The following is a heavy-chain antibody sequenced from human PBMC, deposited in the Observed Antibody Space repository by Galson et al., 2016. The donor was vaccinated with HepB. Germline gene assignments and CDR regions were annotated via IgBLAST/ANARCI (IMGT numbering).Heavy chain of an antibody. J-gene: IGHJ4*02. Sequence: SLTCTVSGGSISGYFWSWIRQPPGKGLEWIGYIYYSRSTSYNPSLKSRVTISVDTSKNQFSLKLSSATAADTAVYYCARDPRAPPRFDYWGQGTLVTVSS. CDR1: GGSISGYF. CDR3: ARDPRAPPRFDY. CDR2: IYYSRST. V-gene: IGHV4-59*01.